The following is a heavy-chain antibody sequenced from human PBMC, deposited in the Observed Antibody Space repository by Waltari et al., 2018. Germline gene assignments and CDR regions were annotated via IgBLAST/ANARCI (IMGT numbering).Heavy chain of an antibody. CDR3: ARLLSGSYWYFDL. CDR2: IYYSGST. CDR1: GGSIRSYY. D-gene: IGHD1-26*01. Sequence: QVQLQESGPGLVKPSETLSITCTVSGGSIRSYYWSWIRQPPGKGLEWIGYIYYSGSTNYNPSLKSRVTISVDTSKNQFSLKLSSVTAADTAVYYCARLLSGSYWYFDLWGRGTLVTVSS. J-gene: IGHJ2*01. V-gene: IGHV4-59*01.